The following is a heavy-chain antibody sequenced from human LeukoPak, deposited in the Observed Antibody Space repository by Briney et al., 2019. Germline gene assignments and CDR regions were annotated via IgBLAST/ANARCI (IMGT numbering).Heavy chain of an antibody. D-gene: IGHD6-6*01. J-gene: IGHJ4*02. Sequence: PGGSLRLSCAASGFTFSGYWMHWVRQAPGRGLVWVSRINSDGSNTNYADSVKGRFTISRDNAKNTLFLQMNSLRVEDTAVYYCTREASSAYGYWGQGTLVTVSS. CDR1: GFTFSGYW. V-gene: IGHV3-74*01. CDR3: TREASSAYGY. CDR2: INSDGSNT.